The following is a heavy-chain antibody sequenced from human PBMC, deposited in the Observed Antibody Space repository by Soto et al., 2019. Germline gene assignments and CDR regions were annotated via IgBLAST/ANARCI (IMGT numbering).Heavy chain of an antibody. V-gene: IGHV2-5*01. J-gene: IGHJ5*02. CDR1: GFSLSTSGVG. Sequence: SGPTLVNPTQTLTLTCTFSGFSLSTSGVGVGWIRQPPGKALEWLALIYWNDDKRYSPSLKSRLTITKDTSKTQVVLTMTNMNPVDTATYYCARCYYCSSGYYSGNWFDPWGQGTLVT. D-gene: IGHD3-22*01. CDR3: ARCYYCSSGYYSGNWFDP. CDR2: IYWNDDK.